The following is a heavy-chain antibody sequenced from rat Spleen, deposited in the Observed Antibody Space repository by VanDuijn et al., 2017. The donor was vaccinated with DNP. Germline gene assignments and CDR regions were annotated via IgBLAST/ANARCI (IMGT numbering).Heavy chain of an antibody. Sequence: EVQLVESGGGLVQPGRSMKVSCAASGLIFSNYDMAWVRQAPKRGLEWVATISSSGGSNYYRDSVKGRFTISRDNAKSTLSLQMNSLKSEDTATYYCIRWNSGHFDYWGQGVMVTVSS. D-gene: IGHD4-3*01. V-gene: IGHV5-25*01. CDR2: ISSSGGSN. CDR3: IRWNSGHFDY. CDR1: GLIFSNYD. J-gene: IGHJ2*01.